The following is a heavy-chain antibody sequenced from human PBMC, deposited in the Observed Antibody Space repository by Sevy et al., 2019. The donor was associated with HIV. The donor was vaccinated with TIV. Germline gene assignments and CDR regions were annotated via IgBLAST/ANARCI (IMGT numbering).Heavy chain of an antibody. CDR1: GGSISTGAYY. J-gene: IGHJ4*02. CDR2: MYTSGRT. D-gene: IGHD2-15*01. Sequence: SETLSLTCIVSGGSISTGAYYWSWIRQPAGKGLEWIGRMYTSGRTNYNPSLKSRVTISVDTSKNQLSLKLSSVTAADTAVYHCAREDSGRFDYWGQGTLVTVSS. V-gene: IGHV4-61*02. CDR3: AREDSGRFDY.